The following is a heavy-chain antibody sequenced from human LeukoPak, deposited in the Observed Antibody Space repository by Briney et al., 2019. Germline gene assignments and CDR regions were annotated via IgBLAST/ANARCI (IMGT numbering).Heavy chain of an antibody. CDR3: AKDPNGDYIGTFDI. J-gene: IGHJ3*02. CDR2: VLGSGVPT. D-gene: IGHD4-17*01. CDR1: GFTFSHFA. V-gene: IGHV3-23*01. Sequence: GGSLRLSCAASGFTFSHFALTWVRQAPGRGLEWVATVLGSGVPTYYADSVQGRFTISRDNSKNTLYLQMSSLRAEDTAIYYCAKDPNGDYIGTFDIWGQGTTVIVS.